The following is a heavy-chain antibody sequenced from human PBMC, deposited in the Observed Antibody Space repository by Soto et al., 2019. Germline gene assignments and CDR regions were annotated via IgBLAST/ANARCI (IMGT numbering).Heavy chain of an antibody. D-gene: IGHD6-13*01. CDR2: ISSSSSTI. CDR3: ASNPIYGIARNYFDY. CDR1: GFTFSSYS. Sequence: GXSLRLSCAASGFTFSSYSINWVRQAPGKGLEWVSYISSSSSTIYYADSVKGRFTISRDNAKNSLYLQMNSLRAEDTAVYYCASNPIYGIARNYFDYWGQGTLVTVSS. J-gene: IGHJ4*02. V-gene: IGHV3-48*01.